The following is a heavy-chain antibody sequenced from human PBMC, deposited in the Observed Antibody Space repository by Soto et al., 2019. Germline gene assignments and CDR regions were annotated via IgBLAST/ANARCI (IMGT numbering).Heavy chain of an antibody. Sequence: GESLKISCTASGYNFVTYWITWVRQKPGKGLEWMGRIDPADSYARYSPSFEGHVTMSVDRSINTAYLQWNSLRASDSAIYYCAQHLEDFYFGLDAWGQGTSVTVSS. CDR3: AQHLEDFYFGLDA. CDR2: IDPADSYA. CDR1: GYNFVTYW. V-gene: IGHV5-10-1*01. J-gene: IGHJ6*02.